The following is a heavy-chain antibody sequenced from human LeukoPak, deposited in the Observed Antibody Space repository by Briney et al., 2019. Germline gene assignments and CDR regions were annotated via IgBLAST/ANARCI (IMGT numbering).Heavy chain of an antibody. CDR3: ARQWPY. Sequence: GGSLRLSCAASGFTFSSYTMNWVRQAPGKGLEWVSSISSSSGYIYYADSVKGRFTISRDNAKNSLYLQMSGLRAEDTAAYYCARQWPYWGQGTLVTVSS. CDR1: GFTFSSYT. CDR2: ISSSSGYI. J-gene: IGHJ4*02. D-gene: IGHD2-8*01. V-gene: IGHV3-21*01.